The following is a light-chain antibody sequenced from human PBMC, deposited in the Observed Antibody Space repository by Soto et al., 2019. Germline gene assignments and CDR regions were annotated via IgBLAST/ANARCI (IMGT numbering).Light chain of an antibody. CDR1: QSVSSSY. V-gene: IGKV3-20*01. Sequence: EIVLTQSPGTLSLSPGERDTLSCRSSQSVSSSYLAWYHQKPCQAPTLLIYGASSRATGIPDRFSGSGSGTDFPLTISRLEPEDFAVYYCQQYGSLWFTFGPGTKVDIK. CDR3: QQYGSLWFT. J-gene: IGKJ3*01. CDR2: GAS.